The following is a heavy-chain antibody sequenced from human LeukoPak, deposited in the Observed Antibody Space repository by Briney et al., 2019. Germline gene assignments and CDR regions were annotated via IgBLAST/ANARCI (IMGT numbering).Heavy chain of an antibody. V-gene: IGHV3-23*01. CDR3: AKGNGGNSGEYFYYGMDV. D-gene: IGHD4-23*01. Sequence: GGSLRLSCAASRFTFSSYAMTWVRQAPGKGLEWVSAIRGSGGNTYYADSVKGRFTISRDNSKNTLYLQLTSLRAEDTAVYYCAKGNGGNSGEYFYYGMDVWGQGTTVTVSS. CDR2: IRGSGGNT. J-gene: IGHJ6*02. CDR1: RFTFSSYA.